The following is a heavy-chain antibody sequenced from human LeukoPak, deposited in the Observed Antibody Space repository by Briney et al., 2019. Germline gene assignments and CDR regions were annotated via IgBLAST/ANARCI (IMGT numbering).Heavy chain of an antibody. CDR3: ARARSGKWGFDY. V-gene: IGHV4-34*01. CDR1: GGSFSGYY. D-gene: IGHD1-26*01. J-gene: IGHJ4*02. CDR2: INHSGST. Sequence: SETLSLTCAVYGGSFSGYYWSWICQPPGKGLEWIGEINHSGSTNYNPSLKSRVTISVDTSKNQFSLKLSSVTAADTAVYYCARARSGKWGFDYWGQGTLVTVSS.